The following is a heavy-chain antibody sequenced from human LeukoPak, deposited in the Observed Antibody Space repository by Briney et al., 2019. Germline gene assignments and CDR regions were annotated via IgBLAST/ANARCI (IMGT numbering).Heavy chain of an antibody. CDR2: IYYSGST. CDR3: ARRGITMVRGVDY. Sequence: SETLSLTCTVSGGSISSYYWSWIRQPPGKGLEWIGYIYYSGSTNYNASLKSRVTISVDTSKNQFSLKLSSVTAADTAVYYCARRGITMVRGVDYWGQGTLVTVSS. CDR1: GGSISSYY. V-gene: IGHV4-59*01. D-gene: IGHD3-10*01. J-gene: IGHJ4*02.